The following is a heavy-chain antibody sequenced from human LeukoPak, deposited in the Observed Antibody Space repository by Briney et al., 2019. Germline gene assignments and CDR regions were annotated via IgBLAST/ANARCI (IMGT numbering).Heavy chain of an antibody. CDR1: GVSFNDYY. V-gene: IGHV4-34*01. Sequence: NASETLSLTCAVSGVSFNDYYWSWVRQTPGKGLEWIGEINHSGYTNDSPSLKSRVTLSIDTSRKQFSLNLRSVTVAYTGIYYCTRMTSGHDYWGQGTLVTVSS. CDR2: INHSGYT. D-gene: IGHD3-10*01. CDR3: TRMTSGHDY. J-gene: IGHJ4*02.